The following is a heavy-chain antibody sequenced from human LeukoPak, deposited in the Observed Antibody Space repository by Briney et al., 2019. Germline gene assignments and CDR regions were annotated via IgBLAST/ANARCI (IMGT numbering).Heavy chain of an antibody. V-gene: IGHV4-39*01. CDR2: IYYSGST. CDR1: GGSISSSSYY. Sequence: PSETLSLTCTVSGGSISSSSYYWGWIRQPPGKGLEWIGSIYYSGSTYYNPSLKSRVTISVDTSKNQFSLKLSSVTAADTAVYYCARSGGLGYCSSTSCYLPDYWGQGTLVTVSS. CDR3: ARSGGLGYCSSTSCYLPDY. D-gene: IGHD2-2*01. J-gene: IGHJ4*02.